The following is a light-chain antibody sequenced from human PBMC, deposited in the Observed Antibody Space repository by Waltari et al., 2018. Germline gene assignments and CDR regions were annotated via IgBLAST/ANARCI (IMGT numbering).Light chain of an antibody. CDR2: DVR. Sequence: QSALTQPRSVSGSPGQSVTISCTGTSNDVGGYNFVSWYQHHPGKDPKLIIYDVRRRPSDVPDRFSGSKSDNTASLTISGLQAEDEAEYYCCSFAGTYTWVFGGGTKLTVL. CDR1: SNDVGGYNF. J-gene: IGLJ3*02. CDR3: CSFAGTYTWV. V-gene: IGLV2-11*01.